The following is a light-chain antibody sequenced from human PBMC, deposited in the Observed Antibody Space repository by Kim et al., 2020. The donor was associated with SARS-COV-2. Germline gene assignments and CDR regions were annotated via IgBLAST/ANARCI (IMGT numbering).Light chain of an antibody. J-gene: IGLJ2*01. CDR1: SGHSSYA. CDR3: QTWATAKGV. Sequence: QLVLTQSPSASASVGTSVKLTCTLSSGHSSYAIAWHQQQPEKGPRYLMKLNSDGSHTKGDGIPDRFSGSSSGAERYFTISSLQSDDEADYYCQTWATAKGVFGGGTQLTVL. V-gene: IGLV4-69*01. CDR2: LNSDGSH.